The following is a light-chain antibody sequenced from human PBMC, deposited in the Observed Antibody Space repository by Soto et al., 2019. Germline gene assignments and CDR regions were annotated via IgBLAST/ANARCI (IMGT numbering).Light chain of an antibody. J-gene: IGLJ1*01. V-gene: IGLV2-23*02. CDR1: SSDVGSYNL. CDR2: EVS. Sequence: SALTQPASVSGSPGQSITISCTGTSSDVGSYNLVSWYQQHPGKAPKLMIYEVSERPSGVSDRFSGSKSGNTASLTISGLQAADEADYYGCSYAGSFYVFGTGTKLTVL. CDR3: CSYAGSFYV.